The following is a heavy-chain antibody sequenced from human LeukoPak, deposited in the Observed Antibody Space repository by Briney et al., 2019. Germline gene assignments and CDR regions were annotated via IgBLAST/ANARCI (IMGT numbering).Heavy chain of an antibody. CDR3: ARHDY. CDR2: IHYTGST. V-gene: IGHV4-30-4*01. Sequence: SETLSLTCNVSGGSLSSGDYFWNWIRQPPGKGLEWLGYIHYTGSTYYNPSLQSRVTMSVDTSKNQFPLRLSSVTAADTAVYYCARHDYWGQGTLVTVSS. J-gene: IGHJ4*02. CDR1: GGSLSSGDYF.